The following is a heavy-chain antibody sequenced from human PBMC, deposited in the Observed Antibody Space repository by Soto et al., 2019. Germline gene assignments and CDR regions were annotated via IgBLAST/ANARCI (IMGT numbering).Heavy chain of an antibody. D-gene: IGHD1-1*01. CDR3: ARDNGLEQTYGMDV. CDR2: IYHSGST. V-gene: IGHV4-4*02. Sequence: QVQLQESGPGLVKPSGTLSLTCAVSGGFISSSNWWSWVRQPPGKGLEWIGEIYHSGSTNYNPSLKRRVTISVDKSKNQFSLKLSSVTAADTAVYYCARDNGLEQTYGMDVWGQGTTVTVSS. J-gene: IGHJ6*02. CDR1: GGFISSSNW.